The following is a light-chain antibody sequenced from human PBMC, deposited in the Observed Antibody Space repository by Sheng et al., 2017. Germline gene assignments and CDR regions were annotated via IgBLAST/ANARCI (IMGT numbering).Light chain of an antibody. CDR2: GAS. CDR1: QNINTY. J-gene: IGKJ3*01. V-gene: IGKV1-39*01. Sequence: DIQMTQSPSSLSASVGDRVSITCRASQNINTYLNWYQHEPGKAPKLLISGASNLQSGVPSRFRGTGSGTDFTLTITSLQPEDFSTFYCQQSYTFPRTFGPRTRVDIK. CDR3: QQSYTFPRT.